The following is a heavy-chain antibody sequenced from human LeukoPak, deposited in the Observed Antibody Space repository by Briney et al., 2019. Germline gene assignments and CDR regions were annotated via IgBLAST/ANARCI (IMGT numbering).Heavy chain of an antibody. CDR1: GYTFTGYY. CDR2: INPNSGGT. Sequence: ASVKVSCKASGYTFTGYYMHWVRQAPGQGLEWMGWINPNSGGTNYAQKFQGRVTMTRDTSISTAYMELSRLRSDDTAVYYRARDLAVAGTYAFDIWGQGTMVTVSS. CDR3: ARDLAVAGTYAFDI. J-gene: IGHJ3*02. V-gene: IGHV1-2*02. D-gene: IGHD6-19*01.